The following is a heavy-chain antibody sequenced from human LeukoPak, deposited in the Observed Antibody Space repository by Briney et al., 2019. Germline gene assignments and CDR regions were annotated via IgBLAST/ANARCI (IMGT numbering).Heavy chain of an antibody. CDR1: GGSFSSYY. Sequence: SETLSLTCAVYGGSFSSYYWSWIRQPPGKGLEWIGYIYYSGSTNYNPSLKSRVTISVDTSKNQFSLKLSSVTAADTAVYYCARGGYSYGLYVHRAFDIWGQGTMVTVSS. V-gene: IGHV4-59*01. CDR2: IYYSGST. CDR3: ARGGYSYGLYVHRAFDI. D-gene: IGHD5-18*01. J-gene: IGHJ3*02.